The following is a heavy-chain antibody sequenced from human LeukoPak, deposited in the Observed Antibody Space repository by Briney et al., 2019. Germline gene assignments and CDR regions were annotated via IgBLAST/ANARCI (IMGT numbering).Heavy chain of an antibody. J-gene: IGHJ4*02. D-gene: IGHD3-9*01. V-gene: IGHV3-11*01. CDR2: ISNSGSTR. CDR3: ANERVYYDILTGYYTGAFDY. CDR1: GFTFSDYY. Sequence: GGSLRLSCAASGFTFSDYYMSWIRQAPGKGLEWVSYISNSGSTRYYADSVKGRFTISRDNAKNSLYLQMNSLRAEDTALYYCANERVYYDILTGYYTGAFDYWGQGTLVTVSS.